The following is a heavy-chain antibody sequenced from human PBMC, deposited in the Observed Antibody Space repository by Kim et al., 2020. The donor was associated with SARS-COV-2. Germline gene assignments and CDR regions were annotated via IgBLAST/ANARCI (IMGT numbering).Heavy chain of an antibody. CDR3: ARQYGDGYKFGSFDY. J-gene: IGHJ4*02. D-gene: IGHD5-12*01. V-gene: IGHV4-39*01. Sequence: PALKSRVTIYVDTSKNQFSLKLRSVTAADTAVYYWARQYGDGYKFGSFDYWGQGTLVTVSS.